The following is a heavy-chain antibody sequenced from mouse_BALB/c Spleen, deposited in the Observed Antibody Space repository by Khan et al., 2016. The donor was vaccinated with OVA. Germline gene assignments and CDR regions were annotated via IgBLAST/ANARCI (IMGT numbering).Heavy chain of an antibody. Sequence: VRLQQSGAELARPGASVKMSCKASGYTFTNYTIHWVKQRPGQGLEWIGYINPSSGYTNYNQNYNDKATLTTDRSSSTAYMKLSWLTSDDSAVYYCVRIPIPPYHFDYWGQGTTLTVSS. CDR1: GYTFTNYT. J-gene: IGHJ2*01. V-gene: IGHV1-4*01. CDR2: INPSSGYT. CDR3: VRIPIPPYHFDY.